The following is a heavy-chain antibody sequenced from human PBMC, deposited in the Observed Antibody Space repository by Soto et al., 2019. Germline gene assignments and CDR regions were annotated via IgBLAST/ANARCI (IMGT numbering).Heavy chain of an antibody. V-gene: IGHV3-9*01. Sequence: EVPLVESGGDLVQPGRSLRLSCAASGFSFGDYAMHWVRQAPGKGLEWVSGISWKSGSIGYADSVKGRFTISRDNAKNSLYLQMNSLRAEDTALYYCAKSTGGTANGLDVWDQGTTVTVSS. CDR1: GFSFGDYA. J-gene: IGHJ6*02. D-gene: IGHD2-8*02. CDR2: ISWKSGSI. CDR3: AKSTGGTANGLDV.